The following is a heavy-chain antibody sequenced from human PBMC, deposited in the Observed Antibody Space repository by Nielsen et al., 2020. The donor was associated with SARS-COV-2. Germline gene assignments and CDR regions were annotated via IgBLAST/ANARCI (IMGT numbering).Heavy chain of an antibody. Sequence: ASVKVSCKVSGYTLTELSMHWVRQAPGKGLEWMGSFDPEDGETIYAQKFQGRVTMTEDTSTDTAYMELSSLRSEDTAVYYCARTYYYGSGSHDAFDIWGQGTMVTVSS. CDR2: FDPEDGET. D-gene: IGHD3-10*01. J-gene: IGHJ3*02. CDR1: GYTLTELS. CDR3: ARTYYYGSGSHDAFDI. V-gene: IGHV1-24*01.